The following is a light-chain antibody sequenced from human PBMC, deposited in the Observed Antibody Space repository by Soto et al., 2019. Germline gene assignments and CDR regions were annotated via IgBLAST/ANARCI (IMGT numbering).Light chain of an antibody. V-gene: IGLV2-11*01. J-gene: IGLJ1*01. Sequence: QSALTQPRSVSGSPGQSVTISCTGTSSGVGGYDYVSWYQQHPGKAPRLMIHDVHKRPSGVPDRFPGSKSGNTASLTISGLQADDEADYYCCSYAGSYTFEVFGTGTKVTVL. CDR2: DVH. CDR1: SSGVGGYDY. CDR3: CSYAGSYTFEV.